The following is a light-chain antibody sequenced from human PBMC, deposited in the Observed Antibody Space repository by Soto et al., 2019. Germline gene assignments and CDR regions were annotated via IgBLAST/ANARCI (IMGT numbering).Light chain of an antibody. CDR1: QGISSA. J-gene: IGKJ4*01. V-gene: IGKV1-13*02. CDR3: QQFNSFPLT. Sequence: AIQLTQSPSSLSASVGDRVTITCRASQGISSALGWYQQKAGKAPKLLIFDASRLESGVPSRFSGSGSGTEFTLSISSLQPEDFASYYCQQFNSFPLTFGGGTKVDIK. CDR2: DAS.